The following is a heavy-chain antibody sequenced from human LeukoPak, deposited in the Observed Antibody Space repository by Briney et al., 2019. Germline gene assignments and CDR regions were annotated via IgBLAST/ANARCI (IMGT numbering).Heavy chain of an antibody. CDR2: VNSDGSTT. J-gene: IGHJ4*02. V-gene: IGHV3-74*03. CDR3: AKPRGSGLLTAWNY. CDR1: GFTFSSYW. Sequence: GGSLRLSCAASGFTFSSYWIHWVRQAPGKGLAWVSRVNSDGSTTTYADSVKGRFTISRDNSQNTLYLQMNSLRFDDTAVYYCAKPRGSGLLTAWNYWGQGTLVTVSS. D-gene: IGHD2-21*02.